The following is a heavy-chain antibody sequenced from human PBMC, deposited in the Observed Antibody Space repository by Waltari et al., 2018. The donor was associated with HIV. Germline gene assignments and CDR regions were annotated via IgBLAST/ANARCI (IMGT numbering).Heavy chain of an antibody. CDR1: GGSISSSRYY. D-gene: IGHD5-18*01. V-gene: IGHV4-39*01. J-gene: IGHJ2*01. Sequence: QLQLQESGPGLVKPSETLSLTCTVSGGSISSSRYYWGWIRQPPGKGLEWIGSIYYIGSTYYNPSLKSRVTISVDTSKNQFSLKLSSVTAADTAVYYCARVQTGVDTAMVNRYFDLWGRGTLVTVSS. CDR3: ARVQTGVDTAMVNRYFDL. CDR2: IYYIGST.